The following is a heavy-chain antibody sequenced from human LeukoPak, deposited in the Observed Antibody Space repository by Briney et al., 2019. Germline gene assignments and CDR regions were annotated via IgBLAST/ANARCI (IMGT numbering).Heavy chain of an antibody. Sequence: ASVKVSYKASGYTFTSYGISWVRQAPGQGLEWMGWISAYNGNTNYAQKLQGRVTMTTDTSTSTAYMELRSLRSDDTAVYYCARPLGYCSSTSCPWGYWGQGTLVTVSS. CDR2: ISAYNGNT. V-gene: IGHV1-18*01. J-gene: IGHJ4*02. CDR1: GYTFTSYG. CDR3: ARPLGYCSSTSCPWGY. D-gene: IGHD2-2*03.